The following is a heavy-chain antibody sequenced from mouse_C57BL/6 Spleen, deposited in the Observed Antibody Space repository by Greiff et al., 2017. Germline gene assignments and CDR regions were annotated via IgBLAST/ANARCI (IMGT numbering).Heavy chain of an antibody. D-gene: IGHD1-1*01. CDR3: TTYPIYYYGSSPSYYAMDY. V-gene: IGHV14-4*01. CDR1: GFNIKDDY. CDR2: IDPENGDT. Sequence: SGAELVRPGASVKLSCTASGFNIKDDYMHWVKQRPEQGLEWIGWIDPENGDTEYASKFQGKATITADTSSNTAYLQLSSLTSEDTAVYYCTTYPIYYYGSSPSYYAMDYWGQGTSVTVSS. J-gene: IGHJ4*01.